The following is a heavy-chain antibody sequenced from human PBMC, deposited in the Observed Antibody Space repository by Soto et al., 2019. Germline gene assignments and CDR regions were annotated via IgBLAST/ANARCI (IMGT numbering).Heavy chain of an antibody. D-gene: IGHD3-22*01. CDR1: GGSISSGDYY. Sequence: SETLSLTCTVSGGSISSGDYYWSWIRQPPGKGLEWIGYIYYSGSTYYNPSLKSRVTISVDTSKNQFSLKLSSVTAADTAVHYCARDPGYDSSYGPYYYYGMDVWGQGTTVTVSS. V-gene: IGHV4-30-4*01. J-gene: IGHJ6*02. CDR3: ARDPGYDSSYGPYYYYGMDV. CDR2: IYYSGST.